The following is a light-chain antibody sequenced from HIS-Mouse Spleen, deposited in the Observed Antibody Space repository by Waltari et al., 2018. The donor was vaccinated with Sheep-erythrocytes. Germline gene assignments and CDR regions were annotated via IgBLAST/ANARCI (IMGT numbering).Light chain of an antibody. CDR1: QSVSSY. CDR3: QQRSNWYT. CDR2: DAA. J-gene: IGKJ2*01. V-gene: IGKV3-11*01. Sequence: DIVLTQSPATLSLSPGERATLSCRASQSVSSYLAWYQQKPGQAPRLLIYDAANRATGIPARFSGSGYGTDFTLTISSLEPEDFAVYYCQQRSNWYTFGQGTKLEIK.